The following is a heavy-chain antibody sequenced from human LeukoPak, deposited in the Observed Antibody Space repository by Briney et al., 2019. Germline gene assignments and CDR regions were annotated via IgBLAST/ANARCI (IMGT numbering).Heavy chain of an antibody. CDR3: VAIVGATYYDFWSGYYLFDY. CDR2: ISAYNGNT. D-gene: IGHD3-3*01. V-gene: IGHV1-18*01. CDR1: GYTFTSYG. Sequence: GASVKVSCKASGYTFTSYGISWVRQAPGQGLEWMGWISAYNGNTNYAQKLQGRVTMTTDTSTSTAYMELRSLRPDDTAVYYCVAIVGATYYDFWSGYYLFDYWGQGTLVTVSS. J-gene: IGHJ4*02.